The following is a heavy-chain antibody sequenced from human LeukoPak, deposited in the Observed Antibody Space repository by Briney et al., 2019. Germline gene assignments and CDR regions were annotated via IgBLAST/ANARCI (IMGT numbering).Heavy chain of an antibody. CDR1: GGSVSSGSYY. V-gene: IGHV4-61*01. J-gene: IGHJ4*02. CDR2: IYYSGSI. CDR3: AREGCSGGSCTVY. D-gene: IGHD2-15*01. Sequence: PSETLSLTCTVSGGSVSSGSYYWSWIRQPPGKGLEWIGYIYYSGSINYNPSLKSRVTISVDTSKNQFSLKLSSVTAADTAVYYCAREGCSGGSCTVYWGQGTLVTVSS.